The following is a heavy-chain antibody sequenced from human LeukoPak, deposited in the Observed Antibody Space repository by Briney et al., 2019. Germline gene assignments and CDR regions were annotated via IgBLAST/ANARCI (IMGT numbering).Heavy chain of an antibody. Sequence: SETLSLTCTVSGGSISSSSYYWGWIRQPPGKGLEWIGSIYYSGSTYYNPSLKSRVTISVDTSKNQFSLKLSSVTAADTAVYYCAREPAYCRSTSCPHWYFDLWGRGTLVTVSS. CDR3: AREPAYCRSTSCPHWYFDL. D-gene: IGHD2-2*01. CDR1: GGSISSSSYY. J-gene: IGHJ2*01. V-gene: IGHV4-39*07. CDR2: IYYSGST.